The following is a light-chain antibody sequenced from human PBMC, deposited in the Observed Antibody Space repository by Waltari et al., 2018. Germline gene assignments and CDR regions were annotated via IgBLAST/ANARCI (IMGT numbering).Light chain of an antibody. Sequence: SALTQPASASASPARPTTISCCGTTSNGGDYNLVSWYQQYPGKAPQLLVYEVTNRPSGVPDRFSGSRSGNTASLTIYGLQSEDEADYYCCSYAGLGIYVFGAGTKVTVL. CDR1: TSNGGDYNL. CDR2: EVT. V-gene: IGLV2-23*02. J-gene: IGLJ1*01. CDR3: CSYAGLGIYV.